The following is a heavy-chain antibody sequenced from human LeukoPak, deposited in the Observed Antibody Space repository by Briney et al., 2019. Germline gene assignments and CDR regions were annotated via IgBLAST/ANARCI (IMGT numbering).Heavy chain of an antibody. D-gene: IGHD3-16*02. V-gene: IGHV1-46*01. CDR1: QYNFTSYY. Sequence: ASVKVSCKASQYNFTSYYIHWVRQAPGRGLEWMGIINPSGGSTSYAQKFQGRVTMTRDTSTTTVYIELSSLRSEDTAVYYCARDIPYEVTFGGVTVMGSFVLDYWGQGTLVTVSS. J-gene: IGHJ4*02. CDR2: INPSGGST. CDR3: ARDIPYEVTFGGVTVMGSFVLDY.